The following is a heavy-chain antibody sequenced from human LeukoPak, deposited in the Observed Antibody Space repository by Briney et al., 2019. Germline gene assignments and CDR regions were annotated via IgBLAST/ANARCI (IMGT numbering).Heavy chain of an antibody. J-gene: IGHJ4*02. CDR3: AKRGSSWSYFDY. D-gene: IGHD6-13*01. CDR1: GFTFSDYA. Sequence: GGSLRLSCAASGFTFSDYAMTWVRQAPGKGLQWVSLISDSGGSTYYADSVKGRFTVSRDNSKATLYLQMNSLRADDTAVYFCAKRGSSWSYFDYWGQGTLATVSS. V-gene: IGHV3-23*01. CDR2: ISDSGGST.